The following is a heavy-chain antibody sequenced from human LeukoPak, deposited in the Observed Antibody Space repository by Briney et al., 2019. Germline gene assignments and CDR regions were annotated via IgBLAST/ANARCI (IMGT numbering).Heavy chain of an antibody. CDR3: AKSLAAAGNY. J-gene: IGHJ4*02. CDR2: VSDSGGST. V-gene: IGHV3-23*01. D-gene: IGHD6-13*01. CDR1: GFTFSIYA. Sequence: GGSLRLSCVASGFTFSIYAMNWVRQAPGKGLEWVSTVSDSGGSTYYADSVKGRFTISRDNSRDTLYLQMNSLRAEDTAIYYCAKSLAAAGNYWGQGTLVTVSS.